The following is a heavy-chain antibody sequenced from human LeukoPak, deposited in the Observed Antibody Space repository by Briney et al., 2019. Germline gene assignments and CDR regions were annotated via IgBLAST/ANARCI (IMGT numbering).Heavy chain of an antibody. D-gene: IGHD6-13*01. Sequence: PSETLSLTCAVYGGSFSGYYWSWIRQPPGKGLEWIGEINHSGSTNYNPSLKSRVTISVDTSKNQFSLKLSSVTAADTAVYYCARYSSSWLECYFDYWGQGTLVTVSS. J-gene: IGHJ4*02. CDR2: INHSGST. CDR3: ARYSSSWLECYFDY. CDR1: GGSFSGYY. V-gene: IGHV4-34*01.